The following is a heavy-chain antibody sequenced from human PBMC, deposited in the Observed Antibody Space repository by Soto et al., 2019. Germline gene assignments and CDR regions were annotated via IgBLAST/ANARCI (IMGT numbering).Heavy chain of an antibody. V-gene: IGHV2-5*01. D-gene: IGHD3-16*01. CDR3: AHRGGATVGLYYFDY. CDR1: GFSLSTTGVG. CDR2: IYWHDDK. J-gene: IGHJ4*02. Sequence: SGPTLVNPTQTLTLTCTFSGFSLSTTGVGVSWIRQPPGRALEWLALIYWHDDKSYSPSLKSRLTITKDNSKNQVVLTMTNMDPVDTATYYCAHRGGATVGLYYFDYWGQGALVTVSS.